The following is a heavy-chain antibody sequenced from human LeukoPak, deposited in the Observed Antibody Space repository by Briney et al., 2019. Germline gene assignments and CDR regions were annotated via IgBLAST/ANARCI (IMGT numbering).Heavy chain of an antibody. CDR3: VRDQGTREYDY. CDR2: INSGGSSI. Sequence: GGPLRLSCAASGFIFSSYEMNWVRQAPGKGLEWVSYINSGGSSIYYAVSVRGRFTISRDNAKNSLYLQMNTLRAEDTAVYYCVRDQGTREYDYWGQGTLVTVSS. J-gene: IGHJ4*02. CDR1: GFIFSSYE. D-gene: IGHD1-1*01. V-gene: IGHV3-48*03.